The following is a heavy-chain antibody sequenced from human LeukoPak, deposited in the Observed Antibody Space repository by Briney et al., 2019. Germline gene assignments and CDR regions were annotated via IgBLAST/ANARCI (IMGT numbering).Heavy chain of an antibody. J-gene: IGHJ4*02. Sequence: PGRSLRLSCAASGFTFSSYAMHWVRQAPGKGLEWVAVISYDGSNKHYADPVKGRFTISRDNSKNTLYLQMNSLRAEDTAVYYCARDLRGLPLGATDSPLHYWGQGTLVTVSS. CDR1: GFTFSSYA. V-gene: IGHV3-30-3*01. D-gene: IGHD1-26*01. CDR2: ISYDGSNK. CDR3: ARDLRGLPLGATDSPLHY.